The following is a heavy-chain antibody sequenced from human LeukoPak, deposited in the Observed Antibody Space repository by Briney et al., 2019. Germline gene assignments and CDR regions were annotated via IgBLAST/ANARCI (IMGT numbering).Heavy chain of an antibody. V-gene: IGHV3-20*04. D-gene: IGHD1-26*01. CDR3: ARADRLKWELPFDY. CDR2: LNWNGGST. J-gene: IGHJ4*02. CDR1: GFTFDDYG. Sequence: GGSLRLSCAASGFTFDDYGLSWVRHVPGKGLEWVSGLNWNGGSTGYADSVKGRFTISRDNAKNSLYLQMNSLRAEDTALYYCARADRLKWELPFDYWGQGTLVTVSS.